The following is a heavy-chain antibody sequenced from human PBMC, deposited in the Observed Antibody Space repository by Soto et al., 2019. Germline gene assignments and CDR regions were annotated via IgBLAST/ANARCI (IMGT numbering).Heavy chain of an antibody. V-gene: IGHV3-33*03. Sequence: HPGGSLRLSCTASGFRLSTYGMHWVRRAPGKGLEWVAVIWNDGTNKYQADFVKGRFTVSRDNSKNTLYLQMNSLRVEDTAVYYCSRALVTGTGYHNLLLYYYGLDVWGQGTTVTVSS. CDR3: SRALVTGTGYHNLLLYYYGLDV. CDR1: GFRLSTYG. CDR2: IWNDGTNK. D-gene: IGHD3-9*01. J-gene: IGHJ6*02.